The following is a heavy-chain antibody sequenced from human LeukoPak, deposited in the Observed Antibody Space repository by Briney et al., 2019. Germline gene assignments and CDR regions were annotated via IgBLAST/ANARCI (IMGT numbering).Heavy chain of an antibody. CDR1: GGSFSGFH. D-gene: IGHD1-26*01. J-gene: IGHJ5*02. CDR3: TREVRSAWASFDP. Sequence: SETLSLTCAVYGGSFSGFHWNWIRQPPGKGLEWIGSIHYSARIYYNPSLKSRLTISPDTSKNQFSLKLTSVTAADTAVYYCTREVRSAWASFDPWGQGTLVIVSS. V-gene: IGHV4-34*01. CDR2: IHYSARI.